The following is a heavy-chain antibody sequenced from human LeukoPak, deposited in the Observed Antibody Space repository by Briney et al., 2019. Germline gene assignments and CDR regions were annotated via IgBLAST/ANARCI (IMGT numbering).Heavy chain of an antibody. CDR2: IYPGDSDT. CDR1: WYSFTYYL. J-gene: IGHJ4*02. D-gene: IGHD4-17*01. Sequence: PGESLKISRKSSWYSFTYYLIGWGRQMPGKGLERMGIIYPGDSDTRYSPSFQGQVTISTNKSISTAYLQWSSLKASDSAMYYCARQYGQVFDYWGQVTLVTVSS. V-gene: IGHV5-51*01. CDR3: ARQYGQVFDY.